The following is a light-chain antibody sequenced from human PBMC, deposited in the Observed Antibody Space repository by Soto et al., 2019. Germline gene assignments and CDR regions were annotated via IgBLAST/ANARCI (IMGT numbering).Light chain of an antibody. V-gene: IGKV1-33*01. CDR1: QDISNY. Sequence: DIQMTQSPSSLSASVGDRVTITCQASQDISNYLNWYQQKPGKAPKLLIYDASNLETGVPSRFSGSGSGTDFTFTISSLQPEDTATYYCQQHDNLPRTFGGGTKVDIK. J-gene: IGKJ4*01. CDR2: DAS. CDR3: QQHDNLPRT.